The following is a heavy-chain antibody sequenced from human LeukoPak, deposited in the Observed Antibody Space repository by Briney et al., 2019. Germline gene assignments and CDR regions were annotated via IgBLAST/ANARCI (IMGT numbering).Heavy chain of an antibody. D-gene: IGHD2-2*01. V-gene: IGHV3-23*01. CDR1: GFTFSSYA. J-gene: IGHJ6*03. CDR3: AKFESSTTPHYYYYMDV. Sequence: GGSLRLSCAASGFTFSSYAMSWVRQAPGKGLEWVSAISGSGGSTYYADSVKGRFTISRDNSKNTLYLQMNSLRAEDTAVYYCAKFESSTTPHYYYYMDVWGKGTTVTVSS. CDR2: ISGSGGST.